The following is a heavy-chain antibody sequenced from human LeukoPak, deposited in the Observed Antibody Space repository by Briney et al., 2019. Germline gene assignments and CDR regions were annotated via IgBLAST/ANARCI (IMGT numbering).Heavy chain of an antibody. V-gene: IGHV4-59*01. CDR1: GGSISSYY. Sequence: SETLSLTCTVSGGSISSYYWSWIRQPPGKGLEWIGHIYYSGSTTYNPSLKSRVTISVDTSKNQFSLKLSSVTAADTAVYYCATAIRGSSGWYLDYWGQGTLVTVSS. J-gene: IGHJ4*02. CDR3: ATAIRGSSGWYLDY. D-gene: IGHD6-19*01. CDR2: IYYSGST.